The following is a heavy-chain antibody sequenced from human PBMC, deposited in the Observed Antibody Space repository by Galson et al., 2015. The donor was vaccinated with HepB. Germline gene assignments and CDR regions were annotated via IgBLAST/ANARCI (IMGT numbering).Heavy chain of an antibody. CDR1: GFTFHNYW. Sequence: SLRLSCAASGFTFHNYWMNWVRHTPGKGLEWVASMKEDGGEKHYLDAVRGRFTISGDAATNSLLLQMNSLRAEDTAVYHCYDGHSSGRWGRGTPVTVSS. CDR3: YDGHSSGR. D-gene: IGHD4-17*01. CDR2: MKEDGGEK. J-gene: IGHJ4*02. V-gene: IGHV3-7*01.